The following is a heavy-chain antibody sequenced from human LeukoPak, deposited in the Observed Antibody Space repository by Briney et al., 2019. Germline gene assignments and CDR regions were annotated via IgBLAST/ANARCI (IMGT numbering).Heavy chain of an antibody. CDR3: AKDRGVYGSGSSSYYFVY. Sequence: PGGSLRLSCAASGFTFSSYAMSWVRQAPGKGLEWVSAISGSGGSTYYADSVKGRFTISRDNSKNTLYLQMNSLRAEDTAVYYCAKDRGVYGSGSSSYYFVYWGQGALGTVSS. CDR2: ISGSGGST. CDR1: GFTFSSYA. V-gene: IGHV3-23*01. J-gene: IGHJ4*02. D-gene: IGHD3-10*01.